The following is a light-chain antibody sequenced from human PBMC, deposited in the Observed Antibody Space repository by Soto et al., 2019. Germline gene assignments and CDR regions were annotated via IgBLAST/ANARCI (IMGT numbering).Light chain of an antibody. J-gene: IGKJ1*01. CDR1: ERLVHSDGNIY. V-gene: IGKV2-24*01. CDR2: KIS. Sequence: IVMTQTPLSLAVALGQPASISCRASERLVHSDGNIYLSWFQQRPDQPPRPLIYKISQRLSWVPDKFSGSGAGTDFTLKISRVEAEDVGVYYCMQGTLWWTFGQGTKVEIK. CDR3: MQGTLWWT.